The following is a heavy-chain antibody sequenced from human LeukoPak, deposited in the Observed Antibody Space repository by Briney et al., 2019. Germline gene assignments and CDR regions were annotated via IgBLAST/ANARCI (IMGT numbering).Heavy chain of an antibody. CDR1: GYSISSSDY. Sequence: PETLSLTCTVSGYSISSSDYWGWIRQPPGKGLEWIGSIYHSGSTYYNPSLKSRVTISLGTSKNQFSLKLNFVTAADTAVYYCARERSSFCGGDCYSANDAFDIWGQGTMVTVSS. CDR3: ARERSSFCGGDCYSANDAFDI. CDR2: IYHSGST. D-gene: IGHD2-21*02. V-gene: IGHV4-38-2*02. J-gene: IGHJ3*02.